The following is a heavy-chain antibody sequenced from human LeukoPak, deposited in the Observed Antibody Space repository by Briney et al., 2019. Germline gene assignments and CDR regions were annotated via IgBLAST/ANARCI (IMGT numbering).Heavy chain of an antibody. J-gene: IGHJ4*02. V-gene: IGHV3-74*01. CDR1: GNYW. D-gene: IGHD2/OR15-2a*01. Sequence: GGSLRLSCAASGNYWMHWVRQAPGKGLLWVSHINSDGSWTSYADSVRGRFTISKDNAKNTVYLQMNNLRAEDTAVYYCVSFYETDWGRGTLVTVSS. CDR2: INSDGSWT. CDR3: VSFYETD.